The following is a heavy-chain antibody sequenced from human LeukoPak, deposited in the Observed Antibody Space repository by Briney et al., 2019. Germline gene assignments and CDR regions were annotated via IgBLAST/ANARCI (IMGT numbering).Heavy chain of an antibody. J-gene: IGHJ6*02. CDR3: ARDQWLAYYYHGMDV. CDR2: ITNNGTTI. CDR1: GFTFSSYA. V-gene: IGHV3-48*03. Sequence: PGGSLRLSCAASGFTFSSYAMNWVRQAPGEGLEWVSYITNNGTTIYYADSVKGRFTMSRDNAENSLYLQMNSLRAEDTAIYYCARDQWLAYYYHGMDVWGQGTTVTVSS. D-gene: IGHD6-19*01.